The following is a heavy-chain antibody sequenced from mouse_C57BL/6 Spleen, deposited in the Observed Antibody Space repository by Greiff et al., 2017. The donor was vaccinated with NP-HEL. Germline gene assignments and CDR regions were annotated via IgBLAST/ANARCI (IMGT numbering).Heavy chain of an antibody. CDR2: IDPSDSYT. V-gene: IGHV1-50*01. J-gene: IGHJ2*01. D-gene: IGHD2-4*01. Sequence: QVQLQQSGAELVKPGASVKLSCKASGYTFTSYWMQWVKQRPGQGLEWIGEIDPSDSYTNYNQKFKGKATLTVDTSSSTAYMQLSSLTSEDSAVYYCARRMIRGYFDYWGQGTTLTVSS. CDR3: ARRMIRGYFDY. CDR1: GYTFTSYW.